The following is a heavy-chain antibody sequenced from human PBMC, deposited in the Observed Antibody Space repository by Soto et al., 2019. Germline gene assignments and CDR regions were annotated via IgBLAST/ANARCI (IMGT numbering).Heavy chain of an antibody. CDR3: ATAARRDGYNYKSPPGY. Sequence: GGSLRLSCAASGFTFSSYAMSWVRQAPGKGLEWVSAISGSGGSTYYADSVKGRFTISRDNSKNTLYLQMNSLRAEDTAVYYCATAARRDGYNYKSPPGYWGQGTLVTVSS. J-gene: IGHJ4*02. CDR2: ISGSGGST. D-gene: IGHD5-12*01. CDR1: GFTFSSYA. V-gene: IGHV3-23*01.